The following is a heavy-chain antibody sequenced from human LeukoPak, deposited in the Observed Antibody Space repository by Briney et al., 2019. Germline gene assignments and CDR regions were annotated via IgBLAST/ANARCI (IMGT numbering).Heavy chain of an antibody. CDR1: GGSISSSSYY. CDR2: ISYSGST. D-gene: IGHD1-1*01. CDR3: ARQRRTTTGFFDY. V-gene: IGHV4-61*05. Sequence: SETLSLTCTVSGGSISSSSYYWGWIRQPPGKGLEWIGSISYSGSTNYNPSHKSRVTILVDTSKNQFSLKLTSVTAADTAVYFCARQRRTTTGFFDYWGQGTLVTVSS. J-gene: IGHJ4*02.